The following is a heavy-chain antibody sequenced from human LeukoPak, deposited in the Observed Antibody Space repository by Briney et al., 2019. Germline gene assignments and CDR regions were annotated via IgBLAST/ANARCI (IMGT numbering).Heavy chain of an antibody. V-gene: IGHV3-48*01. J-gene: IGHJ6*02. D-gene: IGHD2-2*01. CDR2: ISSSSSTI. CDR1: GFTFSSYS. Sequence: GGSLRLSCAASGFTFSSYSMNWVRQAPGKGLEWVSYISSSSSTIYYADSVKGRFTISRDNAKNSLYLQMNSLRAEDTAVYYCAKGVVPAGNGMGVWGQGTTVTVSS. CDR3: AKGVVPAGNGMGV.